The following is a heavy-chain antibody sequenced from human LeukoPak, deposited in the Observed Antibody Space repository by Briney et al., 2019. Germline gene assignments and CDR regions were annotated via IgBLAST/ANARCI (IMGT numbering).Heavy chain of an antibody. CDR2: ISSSSYI. J-gene: IGHJ4*02. Sequence: GGSLRLSCAASGFTFSSYSMNWVRQAPGKGLEWVSSISSSSYIYYADSVKGRFTISRDNAKNSLYLRMNSLRAEDTAVYYCARDDSGWYDYWGQGTLVTVSS. D-gene: IGHD6-19*01. CDR3: ARDDSGWYDY. CDR1: GFTFSSYS. V-gene: IGHV3-21*01.